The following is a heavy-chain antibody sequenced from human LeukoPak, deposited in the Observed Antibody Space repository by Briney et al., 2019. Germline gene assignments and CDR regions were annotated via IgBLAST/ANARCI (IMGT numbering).Heavy chain of an antibody. V-gene: IGHV3-21*01. J-gene: IGHJ3*02. Sequence: SGGSLRLSCAASGFTFSSYSMNWVRQAPGKGLEWVSSISSSSSYIYYADSVKGRFTISRDNAKNSLYLQMNSLRAEDTAVYYCARDRRLGYCSSTSCLGAFDIWGQGTMVTVSS. CDR2: ISSSSSYI. CDR1: GFTFSSYS. CDR3: ARDRRLGYCSSTSCLGAFDI. D-gene: IGHD2-2*01.